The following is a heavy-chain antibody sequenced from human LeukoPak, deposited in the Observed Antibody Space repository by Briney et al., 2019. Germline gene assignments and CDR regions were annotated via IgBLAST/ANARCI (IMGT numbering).Heavy chain of an antibody. CDR2: INPNSGGT. D-gene: IGHD2-2*01. CDR1: GYTFTGYY. Sequence: ASVKVSCKASGYTFTGYYMHWVRQAPGQGLEWMGWINPNSGGTNYAQKFQGRVTMTRDTSISTTYMELSRLRSDDTAVYYCARGEPGRVVVPAAIRRFDYWGQGTLVTVSS. CDR3: ARGEPGRVVVPAAIRRFDY. V-gene: IGHV1-2*02. J-gene: IGHJ4*02.